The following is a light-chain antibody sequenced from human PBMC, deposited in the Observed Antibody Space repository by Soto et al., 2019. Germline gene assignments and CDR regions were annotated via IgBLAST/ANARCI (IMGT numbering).Light chain of an antibody. J-gene: IGKJ2*01. CDR1: QTVGSSY. Sequence: EIVLTQSPGTLSLSPGERATLSCRASQTVGSSYLAWYQQKPGQAPRLLIYGASSRATGIPDRFSGSGSGTDFTLTISRLEPEDFAVYYCQQYANSPSTFGQGTKLEIK. V-gene: IGKV3-20*01. CDR3: QQYANSPST. CDR2: GAS.